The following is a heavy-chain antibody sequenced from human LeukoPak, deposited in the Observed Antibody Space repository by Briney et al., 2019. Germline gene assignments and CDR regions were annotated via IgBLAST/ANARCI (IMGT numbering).Heavy chain of an antibody. D-gene: IGHD3-22*01. CDR3: ARGLYYKDRSGYPA. Sequence: PGGSLRLSCAASGFTFSSYAMHWVRQAPGKGLEWVAVISYDGSNKYYADSVKGRFTISRDNSKNTLYLQMNSLRAEDTAVYYCARGLYYKDRSGYPAWGQGTLVTVSS. V-gene: IGHV3-30*04. J-gene: IGHJ5*02. CDR1: GFTFSSYA. CDR2: ISYDGSNK.